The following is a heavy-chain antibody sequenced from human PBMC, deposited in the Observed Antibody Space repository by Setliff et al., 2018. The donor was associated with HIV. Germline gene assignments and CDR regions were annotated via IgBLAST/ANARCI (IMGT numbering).Heavy chain of an antibody. V-gene: IGHV3-49*04. CDR2: IRSKGYGGTI. D-gene: IGHD3-10*01. CDR3: TPTDYGGSDY. Sequence: GGSLRLSCTTSGFTFGDYAMSWVRQAPGKGLEWVGFIRSKGYGGTIEHAASVKGRFTISRDDSKSIAYLQINSLKTEDTAVYYCTPTDYGGSDYWGQGTQVTVSS. J-gene: IGHJ4*02. CDR1: GFTFGDYA.